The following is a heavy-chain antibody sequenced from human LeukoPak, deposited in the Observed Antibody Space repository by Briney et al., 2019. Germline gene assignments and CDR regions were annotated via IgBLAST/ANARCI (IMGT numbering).Heavy chain of an antibody. V-gene: IGHV4-34*01. J-gene: IGHJ4*02. Sequence: SETLSLTCAGSGGSFSGYYWSWIRQPPGKGLEWIGEINHSGSTNYNPSLKSRVTISVDTSKNQFSLKLSSVTAADTAVYYCARATGDQEGYFDYWGQGTLVTVSS. CDR2: INHSGST. D-gene: IGHD7-27*01. CDR3: ARATGDQEGYFDY. CDR1: GGSFSGYY.